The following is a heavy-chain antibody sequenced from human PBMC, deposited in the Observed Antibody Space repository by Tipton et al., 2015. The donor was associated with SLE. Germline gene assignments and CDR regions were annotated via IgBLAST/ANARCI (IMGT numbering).Heavy chain of an antibody. CDR1: GGSISSYY. V-gene: IGHV4-34*01. D-gene: IGHD2-2*01. CDR2: INHSGST. Sequence: TLSLTCTVSGGSISSYYWSWIRQPPGKGLEWIGEINHSGSTNYNPSLKSRVTISVDTSKNQFSLKLSSVTAADTAVYYCARERSSTSLYYMDVWGKGTTVTVSS. J-gene: IGHJ6*03. CDR3: ARERSSTSLYYMDV.